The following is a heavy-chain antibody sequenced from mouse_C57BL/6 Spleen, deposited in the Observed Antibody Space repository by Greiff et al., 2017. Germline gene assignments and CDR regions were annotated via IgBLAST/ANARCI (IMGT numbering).Heavy chain of an antibody. CDR2: IYPRDGSP. CDR3: ARDCAVYYYAMDY. J-gene: IGHJ4*01. V-gene: IGHV1-85*01. Sequence: QVQLKESGPELVKPGASVKLSCKASGYTFTSYDIIWVKQRPGQGLEWIGWIYPRDGSPKYNGKFKGKATLTVDTSSCTAYMELHSPTSEDSAVYFCARDCAVYYYAMDYWCQGTSVTVSS. CDR1: GYTFTSYD. D-gene: IGHD6-1*01.